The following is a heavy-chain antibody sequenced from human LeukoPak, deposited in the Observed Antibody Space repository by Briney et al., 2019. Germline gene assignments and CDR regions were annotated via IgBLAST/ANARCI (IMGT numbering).Heavy chain of an antibody. CDR1: VFTFSGSD. J-gene: IGHJ4*02. V-gene: IGHV3-73*01. CDR3: TSAAADLWGLHY. CDR2: VKRKSYNYAT. Sequence: GGPLRLSCAASVFTFSGSDMHCVRQASGKGVEWVVRVKRKSYNYATAYAASVKGRFTISRDDSKNTAYLQMNSLKTEDTAMYYCTSAAADLWGLHYWGRGTLVTVSS. D-gene: IGHD6-13*01.